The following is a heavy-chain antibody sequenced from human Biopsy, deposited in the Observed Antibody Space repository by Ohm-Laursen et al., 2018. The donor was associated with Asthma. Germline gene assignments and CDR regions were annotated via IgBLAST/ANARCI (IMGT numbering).Heavy chain of an antibody. Sequence: PSETLSLTCPVSGGSINIGDYYWSWIRQHPVKGLEWIGYIYYSGSTYYNPSLKSRVAISLDTSKNQFSLKLSSVTAADTAVYFCARRGGVRRYFDYWGQGTLVTVSS. CDR1: GGSINIGDYY. D-gene: IGHD3-16*01. V-gene: IGHV4-30-4*08. J-gene: IGHJ4*02. CDR2: IYYSGST. CDR3: ARRGGVRRYFDY.